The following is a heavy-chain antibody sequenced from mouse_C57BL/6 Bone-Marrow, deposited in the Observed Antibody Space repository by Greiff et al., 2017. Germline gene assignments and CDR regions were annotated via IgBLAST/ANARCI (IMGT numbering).Heavy chain of an antibody. CDR2: IYPSDSET. CDR1: GYTFTSYW. D-gene: IGHD3-2*02. CDR3: ARSGAAQADFDY. V-gene: IGHV1-61*01. Sequence: QVQLQQPGAELVRPGSSVKLSCKASGYTFTSYWMDWVKQRPGQGLEWIGNIYPSDSETHYNQKFKDKATLTVDKSSSTAYMQLSSLTSEDSAVYYCARSGAAQADFDYWGQGTTLTVSS. J-gene: IGHJ2*01.